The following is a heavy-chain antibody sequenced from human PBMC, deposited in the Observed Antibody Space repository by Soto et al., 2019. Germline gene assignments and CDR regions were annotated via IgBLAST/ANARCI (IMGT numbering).Heavy chain of an antibody. Sequence: QVQLVQSGAEVKKPGSSVKVSCKASGGTFSSYAISWVRQAPGQGLECMGGIIPISETTNYAQKFKGRVTITADESKSTAYMELSRLRSEDTAVYYCARSQGSSTSLEIYYYCFSGIDVRGQATTVTVSS. CDR3: ARSQGSSTSLEIYYYCFSGIDV. CDR1: GGTFSSYA. V-gene: IGHV1-69*01. CDR2: IIPISETT. D-gene: IGHD2-2*01. J-gene: IGHJ6*02.